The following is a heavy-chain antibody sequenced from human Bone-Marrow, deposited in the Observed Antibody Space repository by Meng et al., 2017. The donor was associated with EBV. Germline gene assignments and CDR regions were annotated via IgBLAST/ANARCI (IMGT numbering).Heavy chain of an antibody. CDR3: ARGDDYGDLVDY. J-gene: IGHJ4*02. CDR1: GFVFTCDD. D-gene: IGHD4-17*01. CDR2: MNPNSGNT. V-gene: IGHV1-8*01. Sequence: QVQLVTSWTEVKKPGASWKVSGKAFGFVFTCDDIHWVRQAAGQGLEWMGWMNPNSGNTGYAQKFQGRVTMTRNTSISTAYMELSSLRSEDTAVYYCARGDDYGDLVDYWGQGTLVTVSS.